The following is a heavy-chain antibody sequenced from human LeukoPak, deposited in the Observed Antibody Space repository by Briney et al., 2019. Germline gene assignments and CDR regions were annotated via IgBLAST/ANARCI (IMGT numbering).Heavy chain of an antibody. V-gene: IGHV3-66*01. D-gene: IGHD4/OR15-4a*01. CDR1: GFTVSSNY. CDR3: AKVRGGTFDP. Sequence: PGGSLGLSCAASGFTVSSNYMSWVRQAPGKGLEWVSVIYSGGTTNYADSVKGRFTISRDNSKNIVYLQMNSLRAEDTAIYYCAKVRGGTFDPWGQGTLVTVSS. CDR2: IYSGGTT. J-gene: IGHJ5*02.